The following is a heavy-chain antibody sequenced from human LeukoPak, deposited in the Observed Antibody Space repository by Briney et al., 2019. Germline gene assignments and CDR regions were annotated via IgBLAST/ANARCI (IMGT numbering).Heavy chain of an antibody. Sequence: GGSLRLSCAASGFTFSSYAMHWVRQAPGKGLEYVSAISSNGGSTYYANSVKGRFTISRDNSKNTLYLQMGSLRAVDMAVYYCARDLRGYRPWGQGTLVTVSS. CDR2: ISSNGGST. V-gene: IGHV3-64*01. CDR1: GFTFSSYA. J-gene: IGHJ5*02. CDR3: ARDLRGYRP. D-gene: IGHD5-12*01.